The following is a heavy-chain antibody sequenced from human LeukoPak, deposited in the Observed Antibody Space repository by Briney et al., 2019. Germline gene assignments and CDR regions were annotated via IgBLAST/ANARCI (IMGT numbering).Heavy chain of an antibody. CDR1: GYTFTSYD. J-gene: IGHJ4*02. V-gene: IGHV1-8*03. D-gene: IGHD3-3*01. CDR3: ARRITIFGVVITLGY. CDR2: MNPNSGNT. Sequence: VSVKVSCKASGYTFTSYDINWVRQATGQGLEWMGWMNPNSGNTGYAQKFQGRVTITRNTSISTAYMELSSLRSEDTAVYYCARRITIFGVVITLGYWGQGTLVTVSS.